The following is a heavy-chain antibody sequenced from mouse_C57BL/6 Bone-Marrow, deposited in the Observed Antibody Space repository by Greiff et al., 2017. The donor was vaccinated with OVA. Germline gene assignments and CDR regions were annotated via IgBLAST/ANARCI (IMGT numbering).Heavy chain of an antibody. V-gene: IGHV2-2*01. CDR1: GFSLTSYG. CDR2: IWSGGST. D-gene: IGHD1-1*01. CDR3: ARSTYYYGPYYFDY. J-gene: IGHJ2*01. Sequence: QVQLQQSGPGLVQPSQSLSITCTVSGFSLTSYGVHWVRQSPGKGLEWLGVIWSGGSTDYNAAFISRPNLRKDNSKSQGFFKRNSLQADDTAIYYCARSTYYYGPYYFDYWGQGTTLTVSS.